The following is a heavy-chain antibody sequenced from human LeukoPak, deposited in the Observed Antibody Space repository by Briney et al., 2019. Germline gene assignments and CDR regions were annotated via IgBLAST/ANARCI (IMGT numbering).Heavy chain of an antibody. D-gene: IGHD2-15*01. CDR3: ARSKEDCCGSFDP. Sequence: GGSLRLSCAASGFTFSSYWMSWVRQAPGKGLEWVANIKQDGSEKYYVDSVKGRFTISRDNAKNSLYLQMNSLRADDTAVYYCARSKEDCCGSFDPWGQGTLVTVSS. J-gene: IGHJ5*02. V-gene: IGHV3-7*03. CDR2: IKQDGSEK. CDR1: GFTFSSYW.